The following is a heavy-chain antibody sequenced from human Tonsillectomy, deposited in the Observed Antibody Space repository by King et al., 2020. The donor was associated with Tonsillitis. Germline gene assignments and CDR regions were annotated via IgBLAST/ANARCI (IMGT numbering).Heavy chain of an antibody. J-gene: IGHJ3*02. Sequence: EVQLVESGGGLEQPGGSLRLSCAASGFTFSSYAMSWVRQAPGKGLEWVSTISGRGGSTYYPESVKGRFTISRDNSNNTLYLQMNSLRAEDTAVYYCAKSTTLPTGSDDAFDIWGQGTMVTVSS. CDR1: GFTFSSYA. V-gene: IGHV3-23*04. CDR2: ISGRGGST. D-gene: IGHD1-1*01. CDR3: AKSTTLPTGSDDAFDI.